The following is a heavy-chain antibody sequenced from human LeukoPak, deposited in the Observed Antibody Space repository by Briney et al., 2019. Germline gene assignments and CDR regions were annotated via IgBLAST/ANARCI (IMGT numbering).Heavy chain of an antibody. CDR2: ISYDGSNK. D-gene: IGHD6-19*01. J-gene: IGHJ4*02. V-gene: IGHV3-30*03. CDR1: GFTFSSYS. Sequence: TGGFLRLSCAASGFTFSSYSMNWVRQAPGKGLEWVAVISYDGSNKYYADSVKGRFTISRDNSKNTPYLQMNSLRAEDTAVYYCARDESANIAVAGYFDYWGQGTLVTVSS. CDR3: ARDESANIAVAGYFDY.